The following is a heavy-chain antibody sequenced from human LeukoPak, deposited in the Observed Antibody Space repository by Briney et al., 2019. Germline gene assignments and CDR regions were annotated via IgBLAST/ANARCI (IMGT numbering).Heavy chain of an antibody. V-gene: IGHV4-59*02. D-gene: IGHD1-26*01. Sequence: SETLSLTCTVSGGSVNYYYWSWIQQPPGKGLEWIGHIYYSGSTSYNPSLKSRVTISIDTSKNQFSLKLTSVTAADTAVYYCARAMMGATRLFDYWGQGTLVTVSS. CDR3: ARAMMGATRLFDY. CDR2: IYYSGST. CDR1: GGSVNYYY. J-gene: IGHJ4*02.